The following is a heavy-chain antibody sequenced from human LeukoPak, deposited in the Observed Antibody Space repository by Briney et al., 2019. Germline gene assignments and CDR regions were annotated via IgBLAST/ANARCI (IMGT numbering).Heavy chain of an antibody. Sequence: SETLSLTCAVSGYSISSGYYWGWIRQPPGKGLEWIGSIYHSGSTYYNPSLKSRVTTSVDTSKNQFSLKLSSVTAADTAVYYCARKGKFPDTAVDYWGQGTLVTVSS. D-gene: IGHD5-18*01. CDR2: IYHSGST. J-gene: IGHJ4*02. CDR3: ARKGKFPDTAVDY. CDR1: GYSISSGYY. V-gene: IGHV4-38-2*01.